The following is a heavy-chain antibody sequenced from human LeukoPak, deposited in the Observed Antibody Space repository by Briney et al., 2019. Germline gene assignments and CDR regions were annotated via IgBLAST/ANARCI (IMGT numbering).Heavy chain of an antibody. CDR2: INGNGGTT. CDR1: GFTFSSYY. CDR3: ARNAAAGGIGGLDY. V-gene: IGHV3-64*01. Sequence: GGSLRLSCAASGFTFSSYYMHWVRQAPGKGLECVSAINGNGGTTYYANSVKGRFTISRDNSKNTLYLQMGSLRDEDVAVYYCARNAAAGGIGGLDYWGQGTLVTVSS. J-gene: IGHJ4*02. D-gene: IGHD6-13*01.